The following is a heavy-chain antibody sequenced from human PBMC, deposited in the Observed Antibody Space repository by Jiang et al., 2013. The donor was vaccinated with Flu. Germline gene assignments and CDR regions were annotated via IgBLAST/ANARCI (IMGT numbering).Heavy chain of an antibody. V-gene: IGHV2-26*01. D-gene: IGHD3-22*01. CDR2: IFSNGAK. CDR1: GLSLSNARMG. J-gene: IGHJ3*02. Sequence: KPTQTLTLTCTVSGLSLSNARMGVSWIRQPPGKALEWLAHIFSNGAKSYNTSLMGRFTISKDTSKSQVVLTMTRTDSEDTATYYCARIKDSTGYLYEDAFDIWAKGQRSPSLQ. CDR3: ARIKDSTGYLYEDAFDI.